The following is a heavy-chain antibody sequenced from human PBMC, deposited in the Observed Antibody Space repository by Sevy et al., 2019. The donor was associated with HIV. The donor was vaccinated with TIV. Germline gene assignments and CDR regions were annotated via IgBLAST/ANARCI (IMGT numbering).Heavy chain of an antibody. D-gene: IGHD3-22*01. J-gene: IGHJ4*02. CDR2: ISGSGGST. V-gene: IGHV3-23*01. CDR1: GFTFSSYA. Sequence: GGSLRLSCAASGFTFSSYAMSWVRQAPGKGLEWVSAISGSGGSTYYADSVKGRFTISRDNSKNTLYLQMNSLRAEDTAVYYCAKVFGYYYDGSGDIDYWGQGTLVTVSS. CDR3: AKVFGYYYDGSGDIDY.